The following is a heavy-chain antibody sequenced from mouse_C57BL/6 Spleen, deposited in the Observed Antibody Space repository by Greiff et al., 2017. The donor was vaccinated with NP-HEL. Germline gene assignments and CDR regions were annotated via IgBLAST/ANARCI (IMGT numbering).Heavy chain of an antibody. J-gene: IGHJ1*03. D-gene: IGHD2-3*01. CDR3: ARGWPRYFDV. Sequence: QVQLQQPGAELLKPGASVKMSCKASGYTFTSYWITWVKQRPGQGLEWIGDIYPGSGSTNYNEKFKSKATLTVDTSSSTAYMQLSSLTSEDSAVYYCARGWPRYFDVWGTGTTVTVSS. CDR2: IYPGSGST. V-gene: IGHV1-55*01. CDR1: GYTFTSYW.